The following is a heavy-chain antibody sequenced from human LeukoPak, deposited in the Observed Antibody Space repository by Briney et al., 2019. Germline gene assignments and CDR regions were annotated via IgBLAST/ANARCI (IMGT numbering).Heavy chain of an antibody. CDR1: GFTFSSYI. CDR3: ARDTAGPYCTGGVCYPDY. Sequence: AGGSLRLSSSASGFTFSSYIMNWVPQAPGKGLEGVSPIRSSRTYIDYADSVKGPFTISRDNAKNSLYLQMNSLRAEDTAVYYCARDTAGPYCTGGVCYPDYWGQGTLVTVSS. V-gene: IGHV3-21*01. CDR2: IRSSRTYI. J-gene: IGHJ4*02. D-gene: IGHD2-8*02.